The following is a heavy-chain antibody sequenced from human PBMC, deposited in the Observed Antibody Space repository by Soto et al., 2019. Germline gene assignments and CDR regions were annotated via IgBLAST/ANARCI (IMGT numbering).Heavy chain of an antibody. V-gene: IGHV4-30-2*01. CDR2: IYHTGTT. Sequence: QLQLQESGSGLVKPSQTLSLTCAVSGGSISGGGYSWSWFRQPPGKGLEWVGYIYHTGTTYYNPSLRSRATISADTSKNQISLKLSSVTAADTAVYYCASDHFDFWSGYNVWGQGTTVTVSS. CDR1: GGSISGGGYS. D-gene: IGHD3-3*01. CDR3: ASDHFDFWSGYNV. J-gene: IGHJ6*02.